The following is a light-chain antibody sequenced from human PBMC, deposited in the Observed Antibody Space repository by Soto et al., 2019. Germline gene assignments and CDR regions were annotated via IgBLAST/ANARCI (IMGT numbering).Light chain of an antibody. CDR3: CSYAGSYTYV. CDR2: DVT. J-gene: IGLJ1*01. CDR1: SSDVGGYNY. V-gene: IGLV2-11*01. Sequence: QSALTQPRSASGSPGQSVTISCTGTSSDVGGYNYVSWYQHHPGKAPKLMIYDVTKRPSGVRDRFSASKSGNTASLTVSGLQAEDEADYYCCSYAGSYTYVFGTGTKVTVL.